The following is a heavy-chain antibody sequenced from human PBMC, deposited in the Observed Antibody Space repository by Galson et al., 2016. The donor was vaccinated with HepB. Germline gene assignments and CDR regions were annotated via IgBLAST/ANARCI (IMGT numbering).Heavy chain of an antibody. Sequence: SLRLSCAASGFTFSSYGMHWVRQAPGKGLEWVAAIQFDGSKKYYGASVKGRFTISRDDSKNTVYLQMSSLRAEDTAIYFCANYLGYGSGRPGYFHSWGQGTLVTVSP. V-gene: IGHV3-33*08. CDR1: GFTFSSYG. CDR3: ANYLGYGSGRPGYFHS. J-gene: IGHJ4*02. CDR2: IQFDGSKK. D-gene: IGHD3-10*01.